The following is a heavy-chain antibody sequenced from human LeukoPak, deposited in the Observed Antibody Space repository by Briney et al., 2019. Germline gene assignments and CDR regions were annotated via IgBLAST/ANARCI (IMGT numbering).Heavy chain of an antibody. CDR3: ARSILRFLLSGPSTYYFDY. J-gene: IGHJ4*02. D-gene: IGHD3-3*01. CDR2: TNHSGST. V-gene: IGHV4-34*01. Sequence: PSETLSLTCTVSGGSISSYYWSWIRQPPGKGLEWIGETNHSGSTNYNPSLKSRVTISVDTSKNQFSLKLSSVTAADTAVYYCARSILRFLLSGPSTYYFDYWGQGTLVTVSS. CDR1: GGSISSYY.